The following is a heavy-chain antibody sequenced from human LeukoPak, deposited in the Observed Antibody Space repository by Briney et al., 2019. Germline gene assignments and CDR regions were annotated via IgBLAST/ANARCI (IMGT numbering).Heavy chain of an antibody. Sequence: GRSLRLSCAASGFTFSSFAMHWVRQAPGKGLEWVAVISDDGSNKHYAHSLKDRFTISRDNSKNTLYLQMNSLRGEDTAVYYCSREGEDDFWSAFDYWGQGTLVTVSS. CDR3: SREGEDDFWSAFDY. CDR1: GFTFSSFA. D-gene: IGHD3-3*01. V-gene: IGHV3-30*01. CDR2: ISDDGSNK. J-gene: IGHJ4*02.